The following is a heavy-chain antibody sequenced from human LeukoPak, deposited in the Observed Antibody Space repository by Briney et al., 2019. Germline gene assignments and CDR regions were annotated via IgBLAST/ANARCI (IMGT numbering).Heavy chain of an antibody. CDR2: ISAYNGNT. V-gene: IGHV1-18*01. J-gene: IGHJ4*02. CDR3: ARDNYDSSGYQGFDY. CDR1: GYTFTSYG. D-gene: IGHD3-22*01. Sequence: ASVKVSCKASGYTFTSYGISWVRQAPGQGLEWMGWISAYNGNTNYAQKLQGRVTMTTDTSTSTAYMELRSLRSDDTAVYYCARDNYDSSGYQGFDYWGQGTLVTVSS.